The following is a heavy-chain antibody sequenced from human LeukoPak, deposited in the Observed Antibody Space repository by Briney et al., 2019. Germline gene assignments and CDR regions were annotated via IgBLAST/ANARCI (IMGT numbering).Heavy chain of an antibody. CDR2: IIPIFGTA. J-gene: IGHJ4*02. D-gene: IGHD3-22*01. V-gene: IGHV1-69*06. CDR1: GGTFSSYA. CDR3: ARTHSDYYDSSGYYDY. Sequence: GASVKVSCKASGGTFSSYAISWVRQAPGQGLEWMGGIIPIFGTANYAQKFQGRVTITADKSTSTAYVELSSLRSEDTAVYYCARTHSDYYDSSGYYDYWGQGTLVTVSS.